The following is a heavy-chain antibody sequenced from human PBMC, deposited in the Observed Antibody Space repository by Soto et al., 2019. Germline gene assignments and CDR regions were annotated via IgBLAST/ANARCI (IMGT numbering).Heavy chain of an antibody. CDR2: ISYDGSNK. J-gene: IGHJ4*02. CDR3: ASNYYYDSNAPLPFDY. CDR1: GFTFSSYA. Sequence: QVQLVESGGGVVQPGRSLRLSCAASGFTFSSYAMHWVRQAPGKRLEWVAVISYDGSNKYYADSVKGRFTISRDNSKNTLYLQMNSLRAEDTAVYYCASNYYYDSNAPLPFDYWGQGTLVTVSS. V-gene: IGHV3-30-3*01. D-gene: IGHD3-22*01.